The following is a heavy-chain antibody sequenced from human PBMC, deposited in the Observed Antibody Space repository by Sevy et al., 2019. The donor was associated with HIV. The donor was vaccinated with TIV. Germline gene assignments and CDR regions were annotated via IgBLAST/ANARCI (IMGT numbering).Heavy chain of an antibody. J-gene: IGHJ4*02. V-gene: IGHV3-23*01. D-gene: IGHD3-3*01. CDR3: AKVPLHYITIFGVDPLGGDY. Sequence: GGSLRLSCAASGFTFSSYAMSWVRQAPGKGLEWVSAISGSGGSTYYADSVKGRFTISRDNSKNTLYLQMNSLRAEDTAVYYCAKVPLHYITIFGVDPLGGDYWGQGTLVTVSS. CDR2: ISGSGGST. CDR1: GFTFSSYA.